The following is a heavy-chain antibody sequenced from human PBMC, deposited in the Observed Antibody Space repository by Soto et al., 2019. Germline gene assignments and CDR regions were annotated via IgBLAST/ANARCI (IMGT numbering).Heavy chain of an antibody. CDR2: INPNSGGT. J-gene: IGHJ6*02. CDR1: GYTFTGYY. D-gene: IGHD3-3*01. CDR3: ASPSSLXITIFGVVPSTDYGMDV. Sequence: AAVKVSCKASGYTFTGYYMHWVRQAPGQGLEWMGWINPNSGGTNYAQKFQGWVTMTRDTSISTAYMELSRLRSDDTAVYYCASPSSLXITIFGVVPSTDYGMDVWGQGTTVTVSS. V-gene: IGHV1-2*04.